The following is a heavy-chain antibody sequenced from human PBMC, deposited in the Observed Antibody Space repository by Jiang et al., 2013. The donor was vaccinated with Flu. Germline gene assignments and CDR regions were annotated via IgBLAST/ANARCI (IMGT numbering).Heavy chain of an antibody. CDR1: GFSLSTSGVG. CDR2: IYWDDDK. D-gene: IGHD2-2*01. Sequence: SGFSLSTSGVGVGWIRQPPGKALEWLALIYWDDDKRYSPSLKSRLTITKDTSKNQVVLTMTNMDPVDTATYYCAHRGSGTFCSSTSCLGRAGLRFDPWGQGTLVTVSS. CDR3: AHRGSGTFCSSTSCLGRAGLRFDP. V-gene: IGHV2-5*02. J-gene: IGHJ5*02.